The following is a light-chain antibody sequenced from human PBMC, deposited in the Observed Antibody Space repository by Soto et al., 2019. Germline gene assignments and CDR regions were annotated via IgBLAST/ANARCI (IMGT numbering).Light chain of an antibody. CDR3: QQFDSVPLT. CDR1: HDIGTY. Sequence: DVQMTQSPSSLSASAGDRVTITCQASHDIGTYLNWYQHKPGKAPKLLIFDTSHLATGVPARFSGSGSDTYFTFTITNLQAEDFAAYYCQQFDSVPLTFGGGTHVEI. CDR2: DTS. J-gene: IGKJ4*01. V-gene: IGKV1-33*01.